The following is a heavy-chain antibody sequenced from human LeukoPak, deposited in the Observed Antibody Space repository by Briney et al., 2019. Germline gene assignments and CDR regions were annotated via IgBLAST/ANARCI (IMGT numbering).Heavy chain of an antibody. CDR3: ARVLSGCETTRCELDY. CDR1: GFAFSTYS. J-gene: IGHJ4*02. V-gene: IGHV3-21*01. D-gene: IGHD1-26*01. CDR2: ISSSSTYI. Sequence: GGSLRLSCAASGFAFSTYSMNWVRQATGKGLEWVSSISSSSTYIYYADSVKGRVTISRDNAKNSLYLQMNSLRAEDTAVYYCARVLSGCETTRCELDYWGQGTLVTVSS.